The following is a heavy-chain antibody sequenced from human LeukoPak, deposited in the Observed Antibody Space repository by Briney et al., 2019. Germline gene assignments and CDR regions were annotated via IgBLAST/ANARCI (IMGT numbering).Heavy chain of an antibody. CDR2: IGNDDSDT. V-gene: IGHV3-74*01. D-gene: IGHD2-15*01. CDR1: GFTFNSYW. Sequence: GGSLRLSCAASGFTFNSYWFHWVRQAPGKGLVWVSRIGNDDSDTIYADSVRRRFTISTETAKSTLYLQMNSLRAGQTAVYYSARGGYDHAFDIWGQGTMVTVSS. CDR3: ARGGYDHAFDI. J-gene: IGHJ3*02.